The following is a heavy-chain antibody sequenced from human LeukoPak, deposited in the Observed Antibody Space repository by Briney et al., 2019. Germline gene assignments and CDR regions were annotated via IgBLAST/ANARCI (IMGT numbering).Heavy chain of an antibody. CDR2: ISAYNGNT. J-gene: IGHJ4*02. CDR3: AGGEYYYGSGSYSPFDY. Sequence: ASVKVSCKASGYTFTSYGISWVRQAPGQGLEWMGWISAYNGNTNYAQKLQGRVTMTTDTSTSTAYMELRSLRSDDTAVYYCAGGEYYYGSGSYSPFDYWGQGTLVTVSS. CDR1: GYTFTSYG. D-gene: IGHD3-10*01. V-gene: IGHV1-18*01.